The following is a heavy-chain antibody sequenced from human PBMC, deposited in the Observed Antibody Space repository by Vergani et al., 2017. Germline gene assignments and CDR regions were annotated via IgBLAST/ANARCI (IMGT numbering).Heavy chain of an antibody. CDR1: GFTFSSYA. J-gene: IGHJ6*02. CDR3: AKARDRNCKSGNCYSYYYGLDL. D-gene: IGHD1-26*01. V-gene: IGHV3-23*01. CDR2: ISGSGGNT. Sequence: EVQLLESGGNLIPPGGSLRLSCGASGFTFSSYAMTWVRLAPGKGLQWVSAISGSGGNTFYTDSVKGRVTISRDKSKDTLYLQMNSLRVEDTAIYYCAKARDRNCKSGNCYSYYYGLDLWGQGTTVTVSS.